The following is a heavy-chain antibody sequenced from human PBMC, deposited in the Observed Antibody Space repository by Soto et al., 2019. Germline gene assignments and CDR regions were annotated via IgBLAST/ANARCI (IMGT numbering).Heavy chain of an antibody. J-gene: IGHJ3*02. V-gene: IGHV1-2*02. CDR2: INPATGAA. Sequence: QLHLVQSGAVVKKPGASVTVYCSASGYPVTAYYMHWVRQAPGRGLEWMGGINPATGAAKYTQTLQGRVTMPRDTYTSTVFLELSGLASEDTSVCYCARGGGVGVAGYAAFDMWGQGTLVTVSS. CDR3: ARGGGVGVAGYAAFDM. D-gene: IGHD3-3*01. CDR1: GYPVTAYY.